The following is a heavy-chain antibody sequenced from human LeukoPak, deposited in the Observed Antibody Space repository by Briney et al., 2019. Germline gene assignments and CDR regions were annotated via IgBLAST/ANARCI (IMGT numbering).Heavy chain of an antibody. V-gene: IGHV3-23*01. CDR2: ISGSGGST. D-gene: IGHD6-13*01. CDR3: AKDGSSSWYSDY. Sequence: GGSLRLSCAASGFTFSSYAMSWVRQAPGKGLEWVSAISGSGGSTYYADSVKGRFTISGDNSKNTLYLQMNSLRAEDTAVYYCAKDGSSSWYSDYWGQGTLVTVSS. J-gene: IGHJ4*02. CDR1: GFTFSSYA.